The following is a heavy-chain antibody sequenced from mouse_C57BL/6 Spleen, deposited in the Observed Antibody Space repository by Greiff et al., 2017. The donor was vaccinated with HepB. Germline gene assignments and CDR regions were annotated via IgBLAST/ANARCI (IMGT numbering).Heavy chain of an antibody. D-gene: IGHD2-5*01. CDR2: INPSSGYT. CDR1: GYTFTSYW. V-gene: IGHV1-7*01. CDR3: ARESNYERYFDV. Sequence: QVQLQQSGAELAKPGASVKLSCKASGYTFTSYWMHWVKQRPGQGLEWIGYINPSSGYTKYNQKFKDKVTLTADKSSSTAYMQLSSLTYEDSAVYYCARESNYERYFDVWGTGTTVTVSS. J-gene: IGHJ1*03.